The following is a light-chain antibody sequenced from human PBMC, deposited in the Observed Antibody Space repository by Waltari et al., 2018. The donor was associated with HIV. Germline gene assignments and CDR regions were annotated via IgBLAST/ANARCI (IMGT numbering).Light chain of an antibody. CDR1: QSITTK. CDR3: QQYNNWPPWT. CDR2: GAS. J-gene: IGKJ1*01. Sequence: EIVMTQSPATLSVSPGERVTLSCRASQSITTKLAWYQQTPCQAPRLLIYGASTRAPGIPDRFSGSGSGTEFTLTISSLQSEDFAIYYCQQYNNWPPWTFGQGTKVEI. V-gene: IGKV3-15*01.